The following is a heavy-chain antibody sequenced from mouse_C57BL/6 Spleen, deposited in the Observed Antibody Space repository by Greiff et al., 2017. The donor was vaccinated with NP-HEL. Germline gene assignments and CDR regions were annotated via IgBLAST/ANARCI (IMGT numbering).Heavy chain of an antibody. D-gene: IGHD1-1*01. V-gene: IGHV1-4*01. Sequence: VQLQESGAELARPGASVKMSCKASGYTFTSYTMHWVKQRPGQGLEWIGYINPSSGYTKYNQKFKDKATLTADKSSSTAYMQLSSLTSEDSAVYYCARKVVADYFDDWGQGTTLTVTS. J-gene: IGHJ2*01. CDR1: GYTFTSYT. CDR3: ARKVVADYFDD. CDR2: INPSSGYT.